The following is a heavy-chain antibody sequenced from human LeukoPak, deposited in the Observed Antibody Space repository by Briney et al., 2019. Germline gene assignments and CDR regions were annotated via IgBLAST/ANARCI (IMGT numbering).Heavy chain of an antibody. V-gene: IGHV3-21*01. J-gene: IGHJ6*03. Sequence: GGSLRLSCAASGFTFSSSGMSWVRQAPGKGLEWVSSISSSSSYIYYAHSAKGRFPISRDNAKNSLYLQMNSLTAEDTAVYYCAKDQGDLGWCCGNCLIRGKYYYYYYIGVLGKGTTVTISS. CDR2: ISSSSSYI. D-gene: IGHD2-21*02. CDR3: AKDQGDLGWCCGNCLIRGKYYYYYYIGV. CDR1: GFTFSSSG.